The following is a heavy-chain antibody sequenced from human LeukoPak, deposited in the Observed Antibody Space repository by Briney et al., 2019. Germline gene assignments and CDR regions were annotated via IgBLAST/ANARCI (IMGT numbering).Heavy chain of an antibody. CDR2: IYHSGST. J-gene: IGHJ3*02. D-gene: IGHD3-16*01. CDR1: GYSISSFYY. Sequence: SETLSLTCTVSGYSISSFYYWGWIRPPPGKGLEWIGSIYHSGSTYYKSSLKSRVTISLDTSKNQFSLNLNSVTAADTAVYYCASAILGDAFDIWGQGTMVTVSS. CDR3: ASAILGDAFDI. V-gene: IGHV4-38-2*02.